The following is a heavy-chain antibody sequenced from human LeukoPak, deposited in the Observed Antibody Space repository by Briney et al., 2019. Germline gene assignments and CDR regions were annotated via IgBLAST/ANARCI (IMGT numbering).Heavy chain of an antibody. J-gene: IGHJ6*02. D-gene: IGHD3-3*01. Sequence: GRSLRLSCAASGFTFSSYAMHWVRQAPGKGLEWVAVISYDGSNKYYADSVKGRFTISRDNSKNTLYLQMNSLRAEDTAVYYCAREPIPWSGYFRVPYYYGMDVWGQGTTVTVSS. CDR1: GFTFSSYA. CDR2: ISYDGSNK. V-gene: IGHV3-30-3*01. CDR3: AREPIPWSGYFRVPYYYGMDV.